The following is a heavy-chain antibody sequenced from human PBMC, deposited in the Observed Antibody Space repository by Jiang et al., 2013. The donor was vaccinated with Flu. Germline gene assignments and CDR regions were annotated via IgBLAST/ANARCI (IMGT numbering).Heavy chain of an antibody. D-gene: IGHD3-22*01. Sequence: QLVESGGGVVQPGGSLRLSCAASGFTFSSYGMHWVRQAPGKGLEWVAFIRNDGSNKYYGDSVKGRFTISRDNSKNTLYLQMNSLRAEDTAVYYCANRRESSGYYFSFDYWGQGTLVTVSS. CDR3: ANRRESSGYYFSFDY. CDR2: IRNDGSNK. J-gene: IGHJ4*02. CDR1: GFTFSSYG. V-gene: IGHV3-30*02.